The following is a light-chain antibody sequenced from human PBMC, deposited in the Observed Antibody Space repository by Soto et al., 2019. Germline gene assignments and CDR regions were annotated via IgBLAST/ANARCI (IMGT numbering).Light chain of an antibody. Sequence: QSALTQPASVSGSPGQSITISCTGTNSDVGVYNYVSWYQQHPGKAPKLMIYDVSNRPSGVSNRFSGSKSGNTASLTISGLQAEDEADYYCRSYTRSSTDVFGAGTKLTVL. J-gene: IGLJ1*01. CDR3: RSYTRSSTDV. V-gene: IGLV2-14*01. CDR1: NSDVGVYNY. CDR2: DVS.